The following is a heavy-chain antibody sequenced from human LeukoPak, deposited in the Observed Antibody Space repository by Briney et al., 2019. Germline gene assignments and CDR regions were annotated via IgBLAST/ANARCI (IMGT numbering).Heavy chain of an antibody. Sequence: GGSLRLSCAASGFTFSIYWMHCVRQAPGKGLVWVSRINSDGSSTNYADSVKGRFTISRDNAKNTLYLQMNSLRAEDTAVYYCAKDAQRGFDYSNSLEYWGQGTLVTVSS. CDR3: AKDAQRGFDYSNSLEY. V-gene: IGHV3-74*01. CDR1: GFTFSIYW. D-gene: IGHD4-11*01. J-gene: IGHJ4*02. CDR2: INSDGSST.